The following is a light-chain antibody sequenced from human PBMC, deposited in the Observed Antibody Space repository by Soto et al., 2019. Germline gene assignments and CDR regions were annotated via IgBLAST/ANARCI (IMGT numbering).Light chain of an antibody. Sequence: DIPMTQSPSSLSASVGDRVTITCRASQSMSSYLNWYQQKPGKAPKLLIYAASSLQSGVPSRFSGSGSATDFTLTISSLQPEDFATYYCQQSYRTPRTFGQGTKVEIK. V-gene: IGKV1-39*01. CDR2: AAS. CDR3: QQSYRTPRT. J-gene: IGKJ1*01. CDR1: QSMSSY.